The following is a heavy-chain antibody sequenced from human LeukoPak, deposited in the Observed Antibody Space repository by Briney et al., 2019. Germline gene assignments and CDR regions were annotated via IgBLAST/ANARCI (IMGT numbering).Heavy chain of an antibody. Sequence: GASVKVSCKASGYTFTSYYMHWVRQAPGQGLEWMGPINPSGGSTSYAQKFQGRVTMTRDTSTSTVYMELSSLRSEDTAVYYCARGSNIRYCSGGSCKQLDYWGQGTLVTVSS. V-gene: IGHV1-46*01. CDR1: GYTFTSYY. D-gene: IGHD2-15*01. CDR2: INPSGGST. J-gene: IGHJ4*02. CDR3: ARGSNIRYCSGGSCKQLDY.